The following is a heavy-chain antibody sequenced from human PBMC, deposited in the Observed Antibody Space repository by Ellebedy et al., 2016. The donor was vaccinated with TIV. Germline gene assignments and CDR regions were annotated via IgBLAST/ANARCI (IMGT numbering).Heavy chain of an antibody. Sequence: GESLKISCAASGFTFSSYSINWVRQAPGKGLEWVSSISSSSSYRSYADSVKGRFTISRDNAKNSLFLQMNSLRAEDTAVYYCARDMLDGYNSGGSGYWGQGTLVTVSS. CDR1: GFTFSSYS. CDR2: ISSSSSYR. CDR3: ARDMLDGYNSGGSGY. J-gene: IGHJ4*02. V-gene: IGHV3-21*01. D-gene: IGHD5-24*01.